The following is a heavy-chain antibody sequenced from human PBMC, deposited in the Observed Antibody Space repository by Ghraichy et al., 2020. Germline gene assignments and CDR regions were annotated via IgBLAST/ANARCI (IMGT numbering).Heavy chain of an antibody. CDR2: ISVNGGGT. CDR1: GFTFSSHA. CDR3: AKGPPGGTAYLNWFDP. Sequence: GGSLRLSCAASGFTFSSHAMTWVRQAPGKGLEWVSTISVNGGGTYYADSVKGRFTISRDNSKNTLFLQMNSLRAEDTAVYYCAKGPPGGTAYLNWFDPWGQGTLVTVSS. J-gene: IGHJ5*02. D-gene: IGHD2/OR15-2a*01. V-gene: IGHV3-23*01.